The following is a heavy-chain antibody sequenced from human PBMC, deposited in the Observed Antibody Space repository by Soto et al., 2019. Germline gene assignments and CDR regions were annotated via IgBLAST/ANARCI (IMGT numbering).Heavy chain of an antibody. V-gene: IGHV1-18*01. CDR2: MSGYNGET. CDR1: GYTFTSYG. Sequence: QLVQSGHEVKKPGASVKVSCKTSGYTFTSYGVNWVRQAPGQGLEWLGWMSGYNGETNYAQRAQGRLTVTIDTSTNTAYMELRSLRSDDTALYYCARSLIFGVDPNDYWGQGTLVSVSS. J-gene: IGHJ4*02. CDR3: ARSLIFGVDPNDY. D-gene: IGHD3-3*01.